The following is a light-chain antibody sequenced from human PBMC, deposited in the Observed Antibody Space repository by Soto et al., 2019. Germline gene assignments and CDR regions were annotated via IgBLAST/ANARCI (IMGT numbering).Light chain of an antibody. CDR3: QQYYYTPYS. J-gene: IGKJ2*03. V-gene: IGKV1-39*01. Sequence: DIQMTQSPSSLSASVGDSVTITCRASQSIIRYLNWYQQKPGKAPKLLIYGTSSLQSGVPSRFSGSGSGTDFTLTISRLQAEDVAVYYCQQYYYTPYSFGQGTKLEIK. CDR2: GTS. CDR1: QSIIRY.